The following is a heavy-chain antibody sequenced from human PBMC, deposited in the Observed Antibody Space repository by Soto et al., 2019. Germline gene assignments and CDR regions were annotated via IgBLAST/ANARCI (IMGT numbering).Heavy chain of an antibody. V-gene: IGHV4-59*01. D-gene: IGHD2-15*01. CDR3: AREPRYCSGGSCYPNYHYYGMDV. CDR2: IYYTGST. Sequence: SETLSLTCTISGGSISSYYWSWIRQPPGKGLEWIGYIYYTGSTNYNPSLKSRVTISVDTSEKEFSLKLASVTAADTAVYYCAREPRYCSGGSCYPNYHYYGMDVWGQGTTVTVSS. J-gene: IGHJ6*02. CDR1: GGSISSYY.